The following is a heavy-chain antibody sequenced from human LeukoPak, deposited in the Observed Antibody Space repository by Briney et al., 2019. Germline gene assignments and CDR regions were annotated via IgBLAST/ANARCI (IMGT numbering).Heavy chain of an antibody. Sequence: PSETLSLTCAVYGLSFSGYYWSWIRQPPGKGLEWMGEINHNGSTNYNPSLKKRVTISVDTSKNQFSLKLSSVTAADTAVYYCARVRAGQGDKCFDYWGQGTLVTVYS. V-gene: IGHV4-34*01. CDR1: GLSFSGYY. J-gene: IGHJ4*02. CDR2: INHNGST. D-gene: IGHD2-21*02. CDR3: ARVRAGQGDKCFDY.